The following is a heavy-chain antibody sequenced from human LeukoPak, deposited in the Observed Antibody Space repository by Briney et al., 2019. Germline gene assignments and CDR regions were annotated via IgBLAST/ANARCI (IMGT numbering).Heavy chain of an antibody. Sequence: SETLSLTCTVSGGSISSYYWSWIRQPPGKGLEWIGYIYYSGSTNYNPSLKSRVTISVDTSKNQFSLKLSSVTAADTAVYYCARTTEGGYTYDYFYYYMDVWGKGTTVTVS. CDR1: GGSISSYY. V-gene: IGHV4-59*01. D-gene: IGHD5-18*01. CDR3: ARTTEGGYTYDYFYYYMDV. CDR2: IYYSGST. J-gene: IGHJ6*03.